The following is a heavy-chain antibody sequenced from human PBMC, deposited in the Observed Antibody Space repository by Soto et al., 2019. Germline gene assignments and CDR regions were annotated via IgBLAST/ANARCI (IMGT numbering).Heavy chain of an antibody. CDR2: ISYDGSNK. CDR1: GFTFSSYA. CDR3: AKVGVRGVPSYFSMDV. J-gene: IGHJ6*02. V-gene: IGHV3-30-3*01. Sequence: QVQLVESGGGVVQPGRSLRLSCAASGFTFSSYAMHWVRQAPGKGLEWVAVISYDGSNKYYADSVTGRFTISRDNSKNKVYLQIDSLGPEDTAVYYCAKVGVRGVPSYFSMDVWGQGTTVTVSS. D-gene: IGHD3-10*01.